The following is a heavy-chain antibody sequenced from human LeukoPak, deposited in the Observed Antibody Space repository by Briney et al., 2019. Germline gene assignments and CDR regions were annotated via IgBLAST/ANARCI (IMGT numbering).Heavy chain of an antibody. CDR2: LYYSGNT. D-gene: IGHD3-3*01. CDR1: GGSISSCGYY. CDR3: ARETYYDFWSGHPAAQLGMDV. Sequence: PSETLSLTCTVSGGSISSCGYYWSWIRQHPGKGLEWIVYLYYSGNTYYNPSLKSRVTISVDTSKNQFSLKLSSVTAADTGGYYCARETYYDFWSGHPAAQLGMDVWGQGTTVTVSS. J-gene: IGHJ6*02. V-gene: IGHV4-31*03.